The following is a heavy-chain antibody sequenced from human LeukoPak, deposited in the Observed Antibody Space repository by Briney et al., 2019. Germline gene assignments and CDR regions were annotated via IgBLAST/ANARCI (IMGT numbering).Heavy chain of an antibody. CDR1: GYTFTSYD. D-gene: IGHD3-10*01. CDR3: ARRGLAMVRGVIIYYFDY. CDR2: MNPNSGNT. V-gene: IGHV1-8*01. Sequence: ASVKVSCKASGYTFTSYDINWVRQATGQGLEWMGWMNPNSGNTGYAQKFQGRVTMTRNTPISTAYMELSSLRSEDTAVYYCARRGLAMVRGVIIYYFDYWGQGTLVTVSS. J-gene: IGHJ4*02.